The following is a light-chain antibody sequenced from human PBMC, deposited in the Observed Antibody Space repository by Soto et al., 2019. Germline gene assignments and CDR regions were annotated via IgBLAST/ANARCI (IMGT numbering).Light chain of an antibody. Sequence: QSVLTQPACVSESVGQSITVSCTGTSSDVGGYNYVSWYQQHPGEAPKLLICEVSNRPSGVSNRFSGSKSGNTASLTISGLQAEDEADYYCCSYTTSTTLYVFGSGTKVTVL. V-gene: IGLV2-14*01. CDR3: CSYTTSTTLYV. CDR1: SSDVGGYNY. J-gene: IGLJ1*01. CDR2: EVS.